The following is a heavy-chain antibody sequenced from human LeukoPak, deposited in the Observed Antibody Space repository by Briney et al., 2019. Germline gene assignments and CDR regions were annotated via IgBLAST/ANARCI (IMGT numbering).Heavy chain of an antibody. CDR2: IIPIFGTA. CDR3: ARERRGGSYFTEKRLDH. V-gene: IGHV1-69*13. Sequence: SVKVSCKASGYTFTSYYMHWVRQAPGQGLEWMGAIIPIFGTANYAQKFQGRVTITADESTGTAYMELSSLRSEDTAVYYCARERRGGSYFTEKRLDHWGQGTLVAVSS. CDR1: GYTFTSYY. D-gene: IGHD1-26*01. J-gene: IGHJ4*02.